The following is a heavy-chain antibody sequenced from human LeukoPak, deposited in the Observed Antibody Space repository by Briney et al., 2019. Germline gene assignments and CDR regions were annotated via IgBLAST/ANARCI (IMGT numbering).Heavy chain of an antibody. CDR3: ARVFGVVIDPHGAFDI. CDR1: GYTFTGYY. D-gene: IGHD3-3*01. Sequence: ASVKVSCKASGYTFTGYYMHWVRQAPGQGLEWMGWINPNSGGTNYAQKFQGRVTMTRDTSISTAYMELSRLRSDDTAVYYCARVFGVVIDPHGAFDIWGQGTMVTVSS. CDR2: INPNSGGT. V-gene: IGHV1-2*02. J-gene: IGHJ3*02.